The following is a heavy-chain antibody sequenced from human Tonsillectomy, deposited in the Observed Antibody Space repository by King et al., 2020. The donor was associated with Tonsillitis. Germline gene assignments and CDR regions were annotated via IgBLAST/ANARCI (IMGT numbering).Heavy chain of an antibody. Sequence: VQLVESGGGLVQPGGSLRLSCAASGFTFNGYWMTWVRQAPGKGLEWVANIKQDGTEKYYVDSVKGRFTISRDNAKNSLYLQMNILRAEDTAVYYCAREQIYGIDVWGQGTTVTVSS. J-gene: IGHJ6*02. CDR3: AREQIYGIDV. V-gene: IGHV3-7*03. CDR1: GFTFNGYW. CDR2: IKQDGTEK.